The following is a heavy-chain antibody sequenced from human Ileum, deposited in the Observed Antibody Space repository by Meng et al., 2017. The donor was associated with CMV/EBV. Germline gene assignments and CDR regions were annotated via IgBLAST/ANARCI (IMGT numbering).Heavy chain of an antibody. CDR2: IIPIFGTA. CDR1: GGTFSSYA. Sequence: SVKVSCKASGGTFSSYAISWVRQAPGQGLEWMGGIIPIFGTANYAQKFQGRVTITTDESTSTAYMELSSLRSEDTAVYYCASSTSAYYYYGMDVWGQGTTVTGAS. J-gene: IGHJ6*02. CDR3: ASSTSAYYYYGMDV. V-gene: IGHV1-69*05. D-gene: IGHD2-2*01.